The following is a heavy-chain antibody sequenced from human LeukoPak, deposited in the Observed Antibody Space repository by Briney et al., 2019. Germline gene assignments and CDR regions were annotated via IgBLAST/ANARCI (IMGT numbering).Heavy chain of an antibody. D-gene: IGHD6-13*01. CDR3: ARDPKVVDSSGWYWFDP. Sequence: ASVKVSCKASGGTFSSYAISWVRQAPGQGLEWMGGIIPIFGTANYAQKFQGRVTITADESTSTAYMELSSLRSEDTAVYYCARDPKVVDSSGWYWFDPWGQGTLVTDSS. CDR2: IIPIFGTA. CDR1: GGTFSSYA. J-gene: IGHJ5*02. V-gene: IGHV1-69*01.